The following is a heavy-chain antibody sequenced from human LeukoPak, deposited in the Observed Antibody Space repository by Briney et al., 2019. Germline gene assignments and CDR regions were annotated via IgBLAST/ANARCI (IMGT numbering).Heavy chain of an antibody. CDR2: IKQDGSEK. CDR3: ARGTEIKMATTSFDY. V-gene: IGHV3-7*04. D-gene: IGHD5-24*01. CDR1: GFTFSSYW. Sequence: GGSLRLSCAASGFTFSSYWMSWVRQAPGKGLEWVANIKQDGSEKYYVDSVKGRFTIFRDNAKNSLYLQMNSLRAEDTAVYYCARGTEIKMATTSFDYWGQGTLVTVSS. J-gene: IGHJ4*02.